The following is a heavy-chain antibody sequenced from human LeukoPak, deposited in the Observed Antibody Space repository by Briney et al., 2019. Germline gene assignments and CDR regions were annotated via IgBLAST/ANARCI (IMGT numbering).Heavy chain of an antibody. CDR3: ATLWRLGASTGEAFDI. CDR1: SGSITSYY. V-gene: IGHV4-59*01. Sequence: SETLSLTCSVSSGSITSYYWSWLRQPPGKGLEWIGYIYYSGSTNYNPSVKSRVTMSVDTSKNQFSLKLNSVTAADTAVYYCATLWRLGASTGEAFDIWGQGTMATVSS. CDR2: IYYSGST. D-gene: IGHD1-26*01. J-gene: IGHJ3*02.